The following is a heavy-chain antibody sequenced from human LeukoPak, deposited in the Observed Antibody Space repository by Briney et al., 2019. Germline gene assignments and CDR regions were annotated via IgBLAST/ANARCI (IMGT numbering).Heavy chain of an antibody. CDR3: ASARAGPNWFDP. J-gene: IGHJ5*02. D-gene: IGHD6-19*01. CDR1: GASISSGGYF. Sequence: PSETLSLTCTVSGASISSGGYFWSWIRQHPGKGLEWIGSIDYSGATYYNPSLKSRVIISVDTSDNQFSLNLGSVTAADTAIYYCASARAGPNWFDPWGQGTLVTVSS. V-gene: IGHV4-31*03. CDR2: IDYSGAT.